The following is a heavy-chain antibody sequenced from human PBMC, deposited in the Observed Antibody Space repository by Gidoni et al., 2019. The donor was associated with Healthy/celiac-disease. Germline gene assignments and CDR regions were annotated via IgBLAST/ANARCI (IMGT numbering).Heavy chain of an antibody. J-gene: IGHJ4*02. D-gene: IGHD2-21*02. CDR2: IIPIFGTA. Sequence: QVQLVQSGAEVKKPGSSLKVSCKASGGTFSSYAISWVRQAPGQGHEWMGGIIPIFGTANYAQKFQGRVTVTADESTSTAYMELSSLRSEDTAVYDCARLPLGGGCGGDCYSPSFDYWGQGTLVTVSS. CDR1: GGTFSSYA. CDR3: ARLPLGGGCGGDCYSPSFDY. V-gene: IGHV1-69*01.